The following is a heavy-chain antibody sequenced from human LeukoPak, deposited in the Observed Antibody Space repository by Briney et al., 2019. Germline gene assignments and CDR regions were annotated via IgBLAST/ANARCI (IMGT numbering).Heavy chain of an antibody. CDR3: ARVGDYSYYYYYMDV. CDR1: GFTFRSYW. CDR2: IRKDGSEK. J-gene: IGHJ6*03. Sequence: PGGSLRLSCAASGFTFRSYWMSWVRQAPGKGLEWVANIRKDGSEKYYVDSVKGRFTVSRDNAKNSLCLQMNSLRAEDTAVYYCARVGDYSYYYYYMDVWGKGTTVTVSS. V-gene: IGHV3-7*01. D-gene: IGHD3-10*01.